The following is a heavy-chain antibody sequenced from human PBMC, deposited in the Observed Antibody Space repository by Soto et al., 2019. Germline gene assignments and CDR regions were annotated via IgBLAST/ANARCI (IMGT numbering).Heavy chain of an antibody. CDR1: GASISDYY. Sequence: SETLSLTCTVSGASISDYYWSWIRQPPGKGLEWIGEINDSGGTDYNPSLKSRVTISLDTSKNQLSLKLSSVTAADTAVYYCARGRKGFSSSCYVDWGQGTLVTVSS. D-gene: IGHD6-13*01. CDR3: ARGRKGFSSSCYVD. V-gene: IGHV4-34*01. J-gene: IGHJ4*02. CDR2: INDSGGT.